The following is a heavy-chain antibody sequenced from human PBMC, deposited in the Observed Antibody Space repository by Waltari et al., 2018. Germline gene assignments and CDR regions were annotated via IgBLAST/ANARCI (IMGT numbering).Heavy chain of an antibody. CDR3: VRDKPYGSYDI. CDR1: GFSFTSYW. J-gene: IGHJ3*02. D-gene: IGHD2-15*01. Sequence: EVQLVESGGDLVQPGGSLRLSCVASGFSFTSYWMSWGRQAPGEGLEWIANVKEDGSAKTYMDSVKGRFTISRDNAQNSVFLQMNNLRVEDTAVYYCVRDKPYGSYDIWGQGTMVTVSS. V-gene: IGHV3-7*01. CDR2: VKEDGSAK.